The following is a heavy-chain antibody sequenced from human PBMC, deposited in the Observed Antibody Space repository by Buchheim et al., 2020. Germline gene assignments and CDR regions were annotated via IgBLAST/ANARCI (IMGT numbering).Heavy chain of an antibody. CDR2: INPNSGDT. V-gene: IGHV1-2*06. Sequence: QVQLVQSGAEVKKPGASVKVSCKASGYTFTGYFIHWVRQVPGQGLEWMGRINPNSGDTNYPQKFQGRVTMTRDTSISTAYMELSRLKSDDTAVYYCARLAGAYETINWGQGTL. CDR3: ARLAGAYETIN. CDR1: GYTFTGYF. J-gene: IGHJ4*02. D-gene: IGHD5-12*01.